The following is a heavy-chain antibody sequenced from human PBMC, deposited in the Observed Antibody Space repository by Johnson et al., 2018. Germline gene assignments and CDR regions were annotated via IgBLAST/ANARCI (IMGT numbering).Heavy chain of an antibody. V-gene: IGHV3-53*02. D-gene: IGHD1-14*01. CDR2: IYSGGST. J-gene: IGHJ6*03. CDR1: GFTVSSNY. CDR3: ARGGHGAHRYYYYMDV. Sequence: EVQLVETGGGLIQPGGSLRLSCAASGFTVSSNYMSWVRQAPGKGLEWVSVIYSGGSTYYADSVKGRLTISRDNSKNTLYLQMNSLRAEDTAVYYCARGGHGAHRYYYYMDVWGKGTTVTVSS.